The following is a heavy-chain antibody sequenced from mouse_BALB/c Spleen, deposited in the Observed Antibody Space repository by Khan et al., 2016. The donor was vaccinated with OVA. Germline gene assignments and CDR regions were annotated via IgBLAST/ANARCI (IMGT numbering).Heavy chain of an antibody. D-gene: IGHD1-1*01. V-gene: IGHV3-1*02. J-gene: IGHJ3*01. CDR2: IHYSGST. CDR3: VRRPYAGGFAY. Sequence: EVQPVESGPDLVKPSQSPSLTCTVTGYSITSGYSWHWIRQFPGNKLEWMGYIHYSGSTNHNPSLKSRISITRDTSKNQFFLQLNSVTTEDTATNYCVRRPYAGGFAYWGQGTLVTVSA. CDR1: GYSITSGYS.